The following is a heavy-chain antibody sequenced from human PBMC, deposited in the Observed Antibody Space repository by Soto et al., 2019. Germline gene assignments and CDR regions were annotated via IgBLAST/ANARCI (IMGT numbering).Heavy chain of an antibody. CDR2: INHSGST. V-gene: IGHV4-34*01. J-gene: IGHJ5*02. CDR3: ARHESRQQLVSAEFDP. D-gene: IGHD6-13*01. Sequence: PSETLSLTCAVYGGSFSGYYWTWIRQPPGTGLEWIGEINHSGSTYYNPSLKSRVTISVDRSKNQFSLKLSSVTAADTAMYYCARHESRQQLVSAEFDPWGQGTLVTVSS. CDR1: GGSFSGYY.